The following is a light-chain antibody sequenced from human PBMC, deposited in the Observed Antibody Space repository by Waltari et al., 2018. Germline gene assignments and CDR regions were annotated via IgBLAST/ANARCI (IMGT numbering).Light chain of an antibody. J-gene: IGKJ4*01. V-gene: IGKV1-27*01. CDR2: SAS. CDR1: QSFSSS. CDR3: QQYYSDPPT. Sequence: SPSSLSASVGDSVTITCRASQSFSSSLAWYQQKPGKAPQLLIYSASSLQSGVPSRFSGSKSGTDFTLTISSLQPEDIASYYCQQYYSDPPTFGGGTKVEIK.